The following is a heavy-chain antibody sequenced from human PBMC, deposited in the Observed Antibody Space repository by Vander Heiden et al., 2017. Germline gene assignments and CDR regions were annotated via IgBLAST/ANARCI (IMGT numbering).Heavy chain of an antibody. CDR3: ARVGRPAAAGEFDF. D-gene: IGHD6-13*01. Sequence: EVQLVQSGAEMKKPGESLKISCQGSGYSFTSYWIGWVRQMPGKGLEWMGIIYPGDSDARYRPSFQGQVTISADKSINTAYLQWSSLKASDTAMYYCARVGRPAAAGEFDFWGQGTLVTVSS. CDR1: GYSFTSYW. CDR2: IYPGDSDA. V-gene: IGHV5-51*01. J-gene: IGHJ4*02.